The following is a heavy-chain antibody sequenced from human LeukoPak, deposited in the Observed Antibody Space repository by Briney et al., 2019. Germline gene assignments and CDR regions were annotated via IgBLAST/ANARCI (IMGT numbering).Heavy chain of an antibody. CDR1: GGSISSSSYY. CDR3: ARGIAVDHFDY. V-gene: IGHV4-39*07. J-gene: IGHJ4*02. D-gene: IGHD6-19*01. Sequence: SETLSLTCTVSGGSISSSSYYWGWIRQPPGKGLEWIGSIYYSGSTYYNPSLKSRVTISVDTSKNQFSLKLSSVTAADTAVYYCARGIAVDHFDYWGQGTLVTVSS. CDR2: IYYSGST.